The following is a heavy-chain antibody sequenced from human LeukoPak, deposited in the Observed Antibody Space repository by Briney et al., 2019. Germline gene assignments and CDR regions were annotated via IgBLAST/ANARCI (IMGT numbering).Heavy chain of an antibody. Sequence: GGSLRLSCAASGFTFTTYAMNWVRQAPGKGLEYVSAISSNGGSTYYANSVKGRFTISRDNSKNTLYLQMGSLRAEDMAVYYCARYRCSSTSCFVDYWGQGTLVTVSS. D-gene: IGHD2-2*01. CDR2: ISSNGGST. J-gene: IGHJ4*02. V-gene: IGHV3-64*01. CDR3: ARYRCSSTSCFVDY. CDR1: GFTFTTYA.